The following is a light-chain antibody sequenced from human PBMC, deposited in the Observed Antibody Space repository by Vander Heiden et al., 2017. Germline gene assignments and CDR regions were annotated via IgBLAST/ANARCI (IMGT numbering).Light chain of an antibody. V-gene: IGKV3-20*01. CDR2: GAS. J-gene: IGKJ1*01. Sequence: IVLTQSPGTLSLSPGERATLSCKASETVENNYVAWYQQKPGRVPRVLLYGASSRVPGIPGRFSGSGSGTDFTLTISRLEPEDFAVYYCQHDYASPWTFGQGTKVEIK. CDR3: QHDYASPWT. CDR1: ETVENNY.